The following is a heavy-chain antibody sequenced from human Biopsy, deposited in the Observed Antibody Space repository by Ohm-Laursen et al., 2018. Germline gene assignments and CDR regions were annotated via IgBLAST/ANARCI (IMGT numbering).Heavy chain of an antibody. V-gene: IGHV3-33*07. Sequence: RSLRLSCTASGFSFSTYGIYWVRQAPGKGLEWVAAIWYDGTNKYYAESVKGRLTISRDNSKNTLYLQMNSLRAEDTAVYYCARDTRWSPYSMDVWGQGTTVTVSS. CDR2: IWYDGTNK. J-gene: IGHJ6*02. CDR3: ARDTRWSPYSMDV. CDR1: GFSFSTYG. D-gene: IGHD4-23*01.